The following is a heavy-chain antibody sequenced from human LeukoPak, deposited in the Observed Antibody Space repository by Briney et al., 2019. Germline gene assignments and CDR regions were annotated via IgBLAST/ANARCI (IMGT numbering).Heavy chain of an antibody. V-gene: IGHV4-39*01. CDR2: CYYTGST. CDR1: GGSISSSNYY. Sequence: SETLPLTCTVSGGSISSSNYYWGWIRQPPGKGLEWIGSCYYTGSTYDNPSLKSRVTISVDTSKNQFSLGLSSVTAADTAVYYCARQPLTRQLLVPNRFDPWGQGTLVTVSS. D-gene: IGHD6-13*01. CDR3: ARQPLTRQLLVPNRFDP. J-gene: IGHJ5*02.